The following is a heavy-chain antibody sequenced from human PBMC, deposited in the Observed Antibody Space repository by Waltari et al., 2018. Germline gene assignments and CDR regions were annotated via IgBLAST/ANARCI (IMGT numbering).Heavy chain of an antibody. Sequence: EVQVLESGGGLVQPGGSLRLTCAASGFIFNNYAITWVRQAPGKGREWVAGINGYGDKTYYADSVKGRFTLSRDNSRNTLSLQMNSLRAEDTAVYYCAKAHFYDTSGYIEHWGQGTLVTVSS. V-gene: IGHV3-23*01. D-gene: IGHD3-22*01. CDR3: AKAHFYDTSGYIEH. CDR2: INGYGDKT. J-gene: IGHJ5*02. CDR1: GFIFNNYA.